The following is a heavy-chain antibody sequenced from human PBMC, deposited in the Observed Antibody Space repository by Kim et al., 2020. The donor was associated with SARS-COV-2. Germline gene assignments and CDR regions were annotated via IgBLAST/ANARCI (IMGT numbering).Heavy chain of an antibody. V-gene: IGHV3-7*01. D-gene: IGHD1-26*01. CDR2: GSEK. CDR3: ARDNTGAS. Sequence: GSEKNYADSVKGRFTISRDNAKNSLYLQMNSLRAEDTALYYCARDNTGASWGQGTLVTVSS. J-gene: IGHJ4*02.